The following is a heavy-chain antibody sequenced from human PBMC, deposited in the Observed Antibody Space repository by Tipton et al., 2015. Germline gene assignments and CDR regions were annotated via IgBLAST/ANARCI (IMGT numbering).Heavy chain of an antibody. D-gene: IGHD3-16*02. Sequence: SLRLSCAASGFTFSSYDIHWVRQAPGKGLEWVAVMSYDGSNKYYADSVKGRFTISRDNYKNTLYLQMKSLRAEDTAVYYCAKDRPHCDFVRGTYRFSGGSGMDVWGQGTTVTVSS. CDR2: MSYDGSNK. CDR3: AKDRPHCDFVRGTYRFSGGSGMDV. J-gene: IGHJ6*02. V-gene: IGHV3-30*18. CDR1: GFTFSSYD.